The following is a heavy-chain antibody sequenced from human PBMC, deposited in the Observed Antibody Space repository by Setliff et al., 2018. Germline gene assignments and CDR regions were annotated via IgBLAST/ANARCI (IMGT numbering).Heavy chain of an antibody. CDR2: IYYSGST. Sequence: SETLSLTCTVSGGSISSSSYYWGWIRQPPGKGLEWIGSIYYSGSTYYNPPLKSQVTISVDTSKNQFSLKLSSVTAADTAVYYCARLVDFWSGYYTDLGDYWGQGTLVTVSS. CDR3: ARLVDFWSGYYTDLGDY. J-gene: IGHJ4*02. V-gene: IGHV4-39*01. D-gene: IGHD3-3*01. CDR1: GGSISSSSYY.